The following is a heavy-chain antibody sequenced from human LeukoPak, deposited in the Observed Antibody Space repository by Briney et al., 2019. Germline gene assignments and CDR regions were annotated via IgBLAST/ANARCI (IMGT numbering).Heavy chain of an antibody. Sequence: PSETLSLTCTVSGYSISSGYYWGWIRQPPGKGLEWIGSIYHSGSTYYNPSLKSRVTISVDTSKNQFSLKLSSVTAADTAVYYCARHEKDIVVVPAARGGYFDYWGQGTLVTVSS. CDR3: ARHEKDIVVVPAARGGYFDY. CDR1: GYSISSGYY. D-gene: IGHD2-2*01. J-gene: IGHJ4*02. V-gene: IGHV4-38-2*02. CDR2: IYHSGST.